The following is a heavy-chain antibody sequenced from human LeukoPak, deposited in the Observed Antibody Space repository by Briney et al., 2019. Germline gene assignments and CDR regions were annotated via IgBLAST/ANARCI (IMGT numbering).Heavy chain of an antibody. CDR3: ARGYSSGWSDAFDI. CDR2: ISTYNGNT. D-gene: IGHD6-19*01. CDR1: GYTFTNYD. V-gene: IGHV1-18*01. Sequence: ASVKVSCKASGYTFTNYDISWVRQAPGKGLEWMGCISTYNGNTNYAQRLQGRVTMTTDTSTGTAYMELRSLRSDDTAVYYCARGYSSGWSDAFDIWGQGTMVTVSS. J-gene: IGHJ3*02.